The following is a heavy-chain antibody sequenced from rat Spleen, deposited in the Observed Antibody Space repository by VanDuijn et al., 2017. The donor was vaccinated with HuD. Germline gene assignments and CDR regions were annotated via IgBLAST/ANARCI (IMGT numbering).Heavy chain of an antibody. J-gene: IGHJ2*01. CDR2: MWSGGST. CDR3: ARGILRIIPFDY. Sequence: QVQLKESGPGLVQPSQTLSLTCTVSGFSLTSYHVHWVRQPPGKGLEWMGVMWSGGSTDYNSALKSRLSISRDTSKSQVLLKMNSMQTEVTAMYFCARGILRIIPFDYWGQGVMVTVSS. CDR1: GFSLTSYH. V-gene: IGHV2-32*01. D-gene: IGHD1-6*01.